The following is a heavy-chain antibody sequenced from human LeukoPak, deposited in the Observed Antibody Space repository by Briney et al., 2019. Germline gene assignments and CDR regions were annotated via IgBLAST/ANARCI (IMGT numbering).Heavy chain of an antibody. CDR3: AREATGTPPYFDY. V-gene: IGHV3-21*01. CDR1: GFTFSSYS. CDR2: ISSSSSYI. J-gene: IGHJ4*02. D-gene: IGHD1-1*01. Sequence: GGSLRLSCAASGFTFSSYSMNWVRQAPGKGLEWVSSISSSSSYIYYADSVKGRFTISRDNAKNSLYLQMNSPRAEDTAVYYCAREATGTPPYFDYWGQGTLVTVSS.